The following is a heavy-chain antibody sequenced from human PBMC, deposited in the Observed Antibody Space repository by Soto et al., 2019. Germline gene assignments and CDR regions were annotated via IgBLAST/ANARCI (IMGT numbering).Heavy chain of an antibody. D-gene: IGHD3-22*01. V-gene: IGHV5-51*01. J-gene: IGHJ4*02. CDR1: GYSFTSYW. Sequence: GESLKISCKGSGYSFTSYWIGWVRQMPGKGLEWMGIIYPGDSDTRYSPSFQGQVTISADKSISTAYLQWSSLKASDTAMYYCARHAYYYDSSGYYIPLDYWGQGTLVTVSS. CDR3: ARHAYYYDSSGYYIPLDY. CDR2: IYPGDSDT.